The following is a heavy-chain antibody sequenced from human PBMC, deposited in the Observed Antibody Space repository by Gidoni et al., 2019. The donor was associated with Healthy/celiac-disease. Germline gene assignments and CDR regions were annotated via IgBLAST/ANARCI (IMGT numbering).Heavy chain of an antibody. D-gene: IGHD1-26*01. J-gene: IGHJ4*02. CDR3: ARRGDSGSYPETYYFDN. Sequence: QLQLQESGPGLVKPSETLSLTCPVSGGSISSSSYYWGWIRQPPGKGLEWIGTIYYSGSTYYNPSLKSRVTISVDTSKNQFSLKLSSVTAADTAVYYCARRGDSGSYPETYYFDNWGQGTLVTVSS. CDR1: GGSISSSSYY. V-gene: IGHV4-39*01. CDR2: IYYSGST.